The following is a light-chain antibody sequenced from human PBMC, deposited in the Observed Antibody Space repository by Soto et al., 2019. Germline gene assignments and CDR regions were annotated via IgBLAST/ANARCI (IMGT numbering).Light chain of an antibody. CDR2: NTN. CDR1: SGPVFTSSY. Sequence: QAVVTQAPSFSGSPGGTVTLTCSLSSGPVFTSSYPNWYQQTPGQAPRTLIFNTNTRSSGVPDRFSGSILGDKASLTIAGAQADDDSYYYCLLYLGGGIWVFGGGTKLTVL. J-gene: IGLJ3*02. CDR3: LLYLGGGIWV. V-gene: IGLV8-61*01.